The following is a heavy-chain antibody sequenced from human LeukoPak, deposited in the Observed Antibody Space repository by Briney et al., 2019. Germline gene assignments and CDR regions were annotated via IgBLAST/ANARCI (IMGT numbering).Heavy chain of an antibody. CDR1: GFTFSSYA. D-gene: IGHD1-26*01. CDR3: AKAVGASRPFDY. CDR2: ISGSGGIT. V-gene: IGHV3-23*01. Sequence: GGSLRLSCAASGFTFSSYAMSWVRQAPGKGLEWVSGISGSGGITYYADSVKGRFTISRDNSKNTLDLHMKSLRGEDAALYYCAKAVGASRPFDYWGQGTLVTVSS. J-gene: IGHJ4*02.